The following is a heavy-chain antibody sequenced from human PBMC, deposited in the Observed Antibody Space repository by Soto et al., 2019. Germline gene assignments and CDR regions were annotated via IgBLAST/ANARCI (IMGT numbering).Heavy chain of an antibody. CDR3: ARPYNNYVLH. CDR2: IYPGDSDT. J-gene: IGHJ4*02. Sequence: TGESLKISCKASGYIFTNYWIGWVRQMPGKGLEWMGIIYPGDSDTRYIPSFQGQVTISADKSITTAYLQWSSLKASDTAMYYCARPYNNYVLHWGQGTLVTVSS. D-gene: IGHD4-4*01. V-gene: IGHV5-51*01. CDR1: GYIFTNYW.